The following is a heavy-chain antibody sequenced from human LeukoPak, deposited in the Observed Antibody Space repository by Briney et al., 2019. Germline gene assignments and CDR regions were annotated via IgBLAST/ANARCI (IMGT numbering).Heavy chain of an antibody. V-gene: IGHV3-7*01. D-gene: IGHD5-18*01. Sequence: GGSLRLSCAASGFTFSSYEMNWVRQAPGKGLEWVANIKQDGSEKYYVDSVKGRFTISRDNAKNSLYLQMNSLRAEDTAVYYCAREIQLWSGVDYWGQGTLVTVSS. CDR3: AREIQLWSGVDY. J-gene: IGHJ4*02. CDR2: IKQDGSEK. CDR1: GFTFSSYE.